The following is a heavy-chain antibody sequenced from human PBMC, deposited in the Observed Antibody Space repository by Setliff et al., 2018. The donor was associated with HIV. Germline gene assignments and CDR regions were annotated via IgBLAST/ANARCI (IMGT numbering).Heavy chain of an antibody. CDR2: IYASGNT. D-gene: IGHD1-26*01. CDR3: ARDSELGLNYHYGMDV. CDR1: GGSISSGSYY. J-gene: IGHJ6*02. V-gene: IGHV4-61*02. Sequence: SETLSLTCNVSGGSISSGSYYWNWIRQPAGKGLEWIGRIYASGNTNYNPSLKSRVTMSVDTSKNQFSLKLSSVTAADTAVYYCARDSELGLNYHYGMDVWGQGTTVTVSS.